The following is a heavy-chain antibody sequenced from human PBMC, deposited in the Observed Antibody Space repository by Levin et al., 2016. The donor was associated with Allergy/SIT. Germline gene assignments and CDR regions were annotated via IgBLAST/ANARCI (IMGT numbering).Heavy chain of an antibody. J-gene: IGHJ4*02. CDR1: GFTFSSYA. Sequence: GESLKISCAASGFTFSSYAMHWVRQAPGKGLEWVAVISYDGSNKYYADSVKGRFTISRDNSKNTLYLQMNSLRAEDTAVYYCASPSGSYLEWGFDYWGQGTLVTVSS. V-gene: IGHV3-30-3*01. CDR3: ASPSGSYLEWGFDY. CDR2: ISYDGSNK. D-gene: IGHD1-26*01.